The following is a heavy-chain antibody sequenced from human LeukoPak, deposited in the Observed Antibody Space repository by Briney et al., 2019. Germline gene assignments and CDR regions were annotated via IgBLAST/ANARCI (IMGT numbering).Heavy chain of an antibody. CDR2: ISYGGKA. CDR3: ARAPVATPSEFGY. CDR1: GDSISSGGYW. J-gene: IGHJ4*02. V-gene: IGHV4-31*11. D-gene: IGHD5-12*01. Sequence: PSETLSLTCAVSGDSISSGGYWWSWIRQHPGKGPEWIGYISYGGKADYNPSLKSRVAISADTPKNQFSLKLSSTTAADTAVYYCARAPVATPSEFGYWGQGTLVTVSS.